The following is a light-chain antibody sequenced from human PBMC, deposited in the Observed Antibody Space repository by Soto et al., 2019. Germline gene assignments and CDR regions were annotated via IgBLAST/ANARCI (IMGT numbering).Light chain of an antibody. J-gene: IGKJ1*01. CDR2: GAS. Sequence: EMVLTQSPGTLSLSPGDRATLSCRASQSVSNDYVAWVQQKPGQTPRLLIYGASTRATGVPARFSGSGSGTEFTLTISSLQSEDFAVYYCQQYNNWPWTFGQGTKVDIK. CDR1: QSVSND. CDR3: QQYNNWPWT. V-gene: IGKV3-15*01.